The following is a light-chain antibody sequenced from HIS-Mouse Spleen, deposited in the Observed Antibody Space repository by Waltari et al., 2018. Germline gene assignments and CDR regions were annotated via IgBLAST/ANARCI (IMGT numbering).Light chain of an antibody. CDR2: SNN. V-gene: IGLV1-44*01. CDR3: AAWDDSLNGWV. CDR1: RPNSGSNT. Sequence: QSVLTQPPSASGTPGQRVTIPCSGSRPNSGSNTVNWYQQLPGTAPKLLIYSNNQRPSGVPDRFSGSKSGTSASLAISGLQSEDEADYYCAAWDDSLNGWVFGGGTKLTVL. J-gene: IGLJ3*02.